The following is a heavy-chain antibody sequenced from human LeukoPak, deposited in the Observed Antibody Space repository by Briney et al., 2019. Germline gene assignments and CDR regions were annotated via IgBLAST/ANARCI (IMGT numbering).Heavy chain of an antibody. V-gene: IGHV3-21*01. CDR3: ARGYSSGLHFDY. Sequence: GGSLRLSCAASGFTFSSYSMNWVRQAPGERLEWVSSISSSSSYIYYADSVKGRFTISRDDAKNTLYLQMNSLRAEDTAVYYCARGYSSGLHFDYWGQGTLVTVSS. CDR2: ISSSSSYI. D-gene: IGHD6-19*01. J-gene: IGHJ4*02. CDR1: GFTFSSYS.